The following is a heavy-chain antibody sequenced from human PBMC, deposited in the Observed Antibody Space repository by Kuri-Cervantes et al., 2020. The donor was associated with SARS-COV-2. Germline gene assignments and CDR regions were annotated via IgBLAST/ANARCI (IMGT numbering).Heavy chain of an antibody. J-gene: IGHJ6*02. V-gene: IGHV1-58*02. CDR1: GFTFTSSA. D-gene: IGHD5-24*01. CDR3: ARAGDGYNFGYGMDV. CDR2: IVVGSGNT. Sequence: SVKVSCKASGFTFTSSAMQWVRQARGQRLEWIGWIVVGSGNTNYAQKFQERVTITRDMSTSTAYMELSSLRSEDTALYYCARAGDGYNFGYGMDVWGQGNTVTVSS.